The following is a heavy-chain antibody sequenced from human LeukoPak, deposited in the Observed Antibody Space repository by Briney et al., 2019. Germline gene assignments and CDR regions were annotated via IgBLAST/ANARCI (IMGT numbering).Heavy chain of an antibody. Sequence: PSETLSLTCAVSGYSISSGYYWGWIRQPPGKGLEWIGSIHHSGSTYYNPSLKSRVTISVDTSKNQFSLKLSSVTAADTAVYYCASGNCSSTSCYGYFNYYYMDVWGKGTTVTVSS. J-gene: IGHJ6*03. CDR3: ASGNCSSTSCYGYFNYYYMDV. V-gene: IGHV4-38-2*01. CDR2: IHHSGST. D-gene: IGHD2-2*03. CDR1: GYSISSGYY.